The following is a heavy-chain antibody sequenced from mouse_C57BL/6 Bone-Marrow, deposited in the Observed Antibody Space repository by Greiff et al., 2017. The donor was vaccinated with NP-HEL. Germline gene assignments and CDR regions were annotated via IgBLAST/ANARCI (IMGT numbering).Heavy chain of an antibody. Sequence: EVQGVESGGGLVQSGRSLRLSCATSGFTFSDFYMEWVRQAPGKGLEWIAASRNKANDYTTEYSASVKGRFIVSRDTSQSILYLQMNALRAEDTAIYYCARDPYYYGGMDYWGQGTSVTVSS. D-gene: IGHD1-1*01. CDR1: GFTFSDFY. CDR2: SRNKANDYTT. CDR3: ARDPYYYGGMDY. V-gene: IGHV7-1*01. J-gene: IGHJ4*01.